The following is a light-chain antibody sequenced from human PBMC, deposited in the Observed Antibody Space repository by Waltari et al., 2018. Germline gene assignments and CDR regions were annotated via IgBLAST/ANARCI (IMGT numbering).Light chain of an antibody. V-gene: IGKV3-15*01. CDR3: QHQGT. J-gene: IGKJ1*01. CDR1: QSVSSN. Sequence: EIVMTQSPATLSVSPGERATLSCRASQSVSSNLAWYQQKPGQAPRLLIYGASTRATGIPARFSGSGSGTEFTLTISSLQSEDFAVYYCQHQGTFGQWTKVEIK. CDR2: GAS.